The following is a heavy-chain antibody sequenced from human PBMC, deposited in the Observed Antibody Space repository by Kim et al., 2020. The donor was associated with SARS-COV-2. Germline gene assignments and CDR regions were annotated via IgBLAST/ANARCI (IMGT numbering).Heavy chain of an antibody. J-gene: IGHJ4*02. CDR3: ARESGERWLHQRYYFDY. Sequence: GGSLRLSCAASGFTFSSYAMHWVRQAPGKGLEWVAVISYDGSNKYYADSVKGRFTISRDNSKNTLYLQMNSLRAEDTAVYYCARESGERWLHQRYYFDYWGQGTLVTVSS. CDR1: GFTFSSYA. V-gene: IGHV3-30-3*01. CDR2: ISYDGSNK. D-gene: IGHD5-12*01.